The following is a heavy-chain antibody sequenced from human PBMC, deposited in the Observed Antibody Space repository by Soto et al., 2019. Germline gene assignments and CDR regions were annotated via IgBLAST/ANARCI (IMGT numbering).Heavy chain of an antibody. J-gene: IGHJ3*02. D-gene: IGHD2-21*02. CDR1: RFTFSSYE. CDR2: ISSGRDTI. Sequence: EVQLVESGGGLVQPGGSLRLSCAASRFTFSSYEMNWVRQAPGKGLEWVSYISSGRDTIYYADSVKGRFTISRDNAKNSLYLQMNNLRAEDTAVYYCARDGGPIVVVTLGAFDIWGQGTMVAVSS. CDR3: ARDGGPIVVVTLGAFDI. V-gene: IGHV3-48*03.